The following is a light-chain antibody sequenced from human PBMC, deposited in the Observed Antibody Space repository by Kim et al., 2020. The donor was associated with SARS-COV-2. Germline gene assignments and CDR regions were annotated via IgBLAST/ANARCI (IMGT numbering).Light chain of an antibody. CDR3: LQHDSFPWT. V-gene: IGKV5-2*01. Sequence: ETTLPQSPPFVSATPGGEVNISCKASQDIDNDVNWYQRKPGEAAVFLIQEATTLVPGIPPRFSGSGYGTDFTLTINNIESEDAAYYFCLQHDSFPWTFGQVTKVDIK. J-gene: IGKJ1*01. CDR1: QDIDND. CDR2: EAT.